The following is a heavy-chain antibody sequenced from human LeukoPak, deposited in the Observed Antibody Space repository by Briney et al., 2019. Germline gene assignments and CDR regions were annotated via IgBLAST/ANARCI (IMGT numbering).Heavy chain of an antibody. CDR3: ARDLYDILTGYYDY. D-gene: IGHD3-9*01. CDR2: INPNSGGT. Sequence: ASVKVSCKASGYTFTSYGISWVRQAPGQGLEWMGWINPNSGGTNYAQKFQGRVTMTRDTSISTAYMELGRLRSDDTAVYYCARDLYDILTGYYDYWGQGTLVTVSS. CDR1: GYTFTSYG. J-gene: IGHJ4*02. V-gene: IGHV1-2*02.